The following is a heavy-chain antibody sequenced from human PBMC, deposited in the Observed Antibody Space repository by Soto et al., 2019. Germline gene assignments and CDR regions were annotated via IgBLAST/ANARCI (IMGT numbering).Heavy chain of an antibody. CDR2: IDHSWRT. Sequence: SETLCRTCAVSVSALSSSRWLGWARQPAWRGLGWIGEIDHSWRTNNNPSLKSRVTISLDNSNNQFSLKRSSLTAADPPGYYYARHSNALAYYDSRGAFDPLGQGTKVYVS. D-gene: IGHD3-22*01. V-gene: IGHV4-4*02. CDR3: ARHSNALAYYDSRGAFDP. J-gene: IGHJ5*02. CDR1: VSALSSSRW.